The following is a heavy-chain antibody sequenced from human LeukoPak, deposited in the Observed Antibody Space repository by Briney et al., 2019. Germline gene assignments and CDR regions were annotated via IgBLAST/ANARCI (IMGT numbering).Heavy chain of an antibody. CDR1: GYTFSDYY. CDR2: INPKGADT. V-gene: IGHV1-2*02. D-gene: IGHD2-2*01. J-gene: IGHJ6*02. Sequence: ASVKVSCKASGYTFSDYYIHWVRQAPGQGLEWMGWINPKGADTNNAQEFQGRVTMTRDTSISTAFIELSRLISDDTAVYYCARGPGLGVPAVILDYYGLDVWGQGTTVTVSS. CDR3: ARGPGLGVPAVILDYYGLDV.